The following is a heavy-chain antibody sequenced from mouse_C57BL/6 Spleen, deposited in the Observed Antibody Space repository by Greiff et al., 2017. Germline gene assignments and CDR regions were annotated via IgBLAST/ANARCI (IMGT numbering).Heavy chain of an antibody. CDR1: GYTFTSYW. CDR2: INPSNGGT. V-gene: IGHV1-53*01. CDR3: ARSHYDYDGWYFDV. Sequence: QVQLQQSGTELVKPGASVKLSCKASGYTFTSYWMHWVKQRPGQGLEWIGNINPSNGGTNYNEKFKSKATLTVDKSSSTAYMQLSSLTSEDSAVYYCARSHYDYDGWYFDVWGTGTTVTVAS. J-gene: IGHJ1*03. D-gene: IGHD2-4*01.